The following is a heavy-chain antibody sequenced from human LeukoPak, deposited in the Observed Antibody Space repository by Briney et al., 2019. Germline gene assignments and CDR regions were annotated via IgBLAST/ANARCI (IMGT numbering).Heavy chain of an antibody. J-gene: IGHJ4*02. D-gene: IGHD3-9*01. Sequence: GGSLRLSCAASGFTFSDYYMSWIRQAPGKGLEWVSYISSSGSTIYYADSVKGRFTISRDNAKNSLYLQMNGLRAEDTAVYYCARDWRILTGYYTFDYWGQGTLVTVSS. CDR1: GFTFSDYY. CDR3: ARDWRILTGYYTFDY. CDR2: ISSSGSTI. V-gene: IGHV3-11*01.